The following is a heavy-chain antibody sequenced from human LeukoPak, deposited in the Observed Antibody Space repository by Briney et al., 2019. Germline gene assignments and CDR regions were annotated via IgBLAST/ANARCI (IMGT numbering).Heavy chain of an antibody. J-gene: IGHJ4*02. CDR3: ARHEDRYSSGLGYFDY. V-gene: IGHV4-39*01. Sequence: PSETLSLTCTVSGGSISSSSYYWGWIRHPPGKGLEWIGSIYYSGSTYYNPSLKSRVTISVDTSKNQFSLKLSSVPAADTAVYYCARHEDRYSSGLGYFDYWGQGTLVTVSS. D-gene: IGHD6-19*01. CDR1: GGSISSSSYY. CDR2: IYYSGST.